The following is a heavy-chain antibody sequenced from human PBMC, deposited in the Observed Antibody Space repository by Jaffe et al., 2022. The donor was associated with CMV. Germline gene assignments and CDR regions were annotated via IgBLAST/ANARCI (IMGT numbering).Heavy chain of an antibody. V-gene: IGHV1-69*09. J-gene: IGHJ6*03. Sequence: QVQLVQSGAEVKKPGSSVKVSCKASGGTFSSYAISWVRQAPGQGLEWMGRIIPILGIANYAQKFQGRVTITADKSTSTAYMELSSLRSEDTAVYYCARSPWYGGKLRDYYYMDVWGKGTTVTVSS. CDR1: GGTFSSYA. CDR2: IIPILGIA. D-gene: IGHD2-15*01. CDR3: ARSPWYGGKLRDYYYMDV.